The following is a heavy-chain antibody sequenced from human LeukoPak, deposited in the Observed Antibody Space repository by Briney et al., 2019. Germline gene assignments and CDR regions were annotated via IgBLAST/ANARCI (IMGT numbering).Heavy chain of an antibody. J-gene: IGHJ3*02. D-gene: IGHD6-13*01. CDR1: GFTFSSYG. Sequence: PGRSLRLSCAASGFTFSSYGMHWVRQAPGKGLEWVAVISYDESNKYYADSVKGRFTISRDNSKNTLYLQMNSLRAEDTAVYYCAKGGQKLVRYAFDIWGQGTMVTVSS. V-gene: IGHV3-30*18. CDR3: AKGGQKLVRYAFDI. CDR2: ISYDESNK.